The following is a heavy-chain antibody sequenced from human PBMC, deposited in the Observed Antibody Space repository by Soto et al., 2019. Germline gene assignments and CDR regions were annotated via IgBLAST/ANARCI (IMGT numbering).Heavy chain of an antibody. Sequence: VESQPISCMRPRSRYPIYRMSWVPQLTGKGLEWMGRIDPSDAYNTYSPSCQGHVTISADKSISTAYLQWSSLKASYTAMYYCLVFPVRGMVVWGQGSTVTVS. D-gene: IGHD1-1*01. J-gene: IGHJ6*02. CDR2: IDPSDAYN. CDR1: RSRYPIYR. CDR3: LVFPVRGMVV. V-gene: IGHV5-10-1*01.